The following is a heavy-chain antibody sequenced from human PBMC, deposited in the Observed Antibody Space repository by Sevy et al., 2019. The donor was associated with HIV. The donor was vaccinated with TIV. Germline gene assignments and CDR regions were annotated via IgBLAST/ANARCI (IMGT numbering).Heavy chain of an antibody. Sequence: ASVKVSCKVSGYTLTGLSMHWVRQAPGKGLEWMGSFDPEDGETIYAQNFQGRVTMTEDTSTDTAYMELSSLRSEDTAVYFCATTKDYYDSSGCPFDYWGQGTLITVSS. CDR2: FDPEDGET. J-gene: IGHJ4*02. D-gene: IGHD3-22*01. CDR3: ATTKDYYDSSGCPFDY. V-gene: IGHV1-24*01. CDR1: GYTLTGLS.